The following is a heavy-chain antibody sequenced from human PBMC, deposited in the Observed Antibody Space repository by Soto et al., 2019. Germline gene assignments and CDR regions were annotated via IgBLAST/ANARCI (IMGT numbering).Heavy chain of an antibody. CDR2: IKQDGSEK. Sequence: EVQLVESGGGLVQPGGSLRLSCAASGFTFSSYWMSWVRQAPGKGLEWVANIKQDGSEKYYVDSVKGRLTISRDNAKISLYLQMNSLRAEDTAVYYCARDETYYYGSGPVGGQGTLVTVSS. J-gene: IGHJ4*02. CDR1: GFTFSSYW. D-gene: IGHD3-10*01. V-gene: IGHV3-7*01. CDR3: ARDETYYYGSGPV.